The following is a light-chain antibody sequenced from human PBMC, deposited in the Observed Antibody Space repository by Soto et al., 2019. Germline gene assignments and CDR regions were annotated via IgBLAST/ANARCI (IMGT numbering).Light chain of an antibody. CDR1: QSVSSNY. CDR2: GAS. J-gene: IGKJ5*01. CDR3: QQYGTSAPIT. V-gene: IGKV3-20*01. Sequence: EIVLTQSPGTLSLSPGERATLSCRASQSVSSNYLAWYQQKPGQAPSLLIYGASSRATGIPDRFSGSGSGTDFTRTISRLEPEVCGMYCCQQYGTSAPITFGQGTRVEIE.